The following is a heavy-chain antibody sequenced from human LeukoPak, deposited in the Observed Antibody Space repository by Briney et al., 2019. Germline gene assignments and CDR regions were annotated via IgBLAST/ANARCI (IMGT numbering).Heavy chain of an antibody. D-gene: IGHD3-9*01. CDR3: ARYYDIFGRQRQVFDP. Sequence: KPGESLKISCKGSGYSFTSYWIGWVRQMPGKGLELMGIIYPGDSDTRYSPSFQGQVTISADKSISTAYLQWSSLKASDTAIYYCARYYDIFGRQRQVFDPWGQGTLVTVSS. J-gene: IGHJ5*02. V-gene: IGHV5-51*03. CDR2: IYPGDSDT. CDR1: GYSFTSYW.